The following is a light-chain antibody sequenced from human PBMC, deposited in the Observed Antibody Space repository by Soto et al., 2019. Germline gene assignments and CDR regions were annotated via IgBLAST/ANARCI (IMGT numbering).Light chain of an antibody. CDR1: QSVSNNY. CDR2: GAS. CDR3: QQYGTSPWT. J-gene: IGKJ1*01. Sequence: EIVLTQSPGTLSLSPGERATLSCSASQSVSNNYLAWYQQKPGQAPRLLIYGASTRATGIPARFSGSGSGTDFTLPISRVEPEDFAVYYCQQYGTSPWTFGQGTKVDIK. V-gene: IGKV3-20*01.